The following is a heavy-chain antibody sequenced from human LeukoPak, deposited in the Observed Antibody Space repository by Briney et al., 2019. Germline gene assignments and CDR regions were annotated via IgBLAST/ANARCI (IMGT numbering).Heavy chain of an antibody. CDR2: INYSGRS. CDR3: ARHPPTIFGHFDL. D-gene: IGHD3-9*01. V-gene: IGHV4-39*01. J-gene: IGHJ2*01. CDR1: GDSMSSSSYY. Sequence: SETLSLTCSVSGDSMSSSSYYWGWIRQPPGRGLEWIGNINYSGRSYYNPSLKSRVTISVDTSKNQFSLKLSSVTAADTAVYYCARHPPTIFGHFDLWGRGTLVTVSS.